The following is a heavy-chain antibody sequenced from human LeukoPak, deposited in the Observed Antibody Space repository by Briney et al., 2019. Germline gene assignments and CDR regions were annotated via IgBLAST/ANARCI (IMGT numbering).Heavy chain of an antibody. J-gene: IGHJ4*02. Sequence: SVKVSCKASGGTFSSYAISWVRQAPGQGLEWMGGIIPIFGTANYAQKFQGRVTITADESTSTAYMELSSLRSDDTAVYYCARGQRGGSHYYFDYWGQGTLVTVSS. CDR3: ARGQRGGSHYYFDY. D-gene: IGHD1-26*01. CDR2: IIPIFGTA. CDR1: GGTFSSYA. V-gene: IGHV1-69*13.